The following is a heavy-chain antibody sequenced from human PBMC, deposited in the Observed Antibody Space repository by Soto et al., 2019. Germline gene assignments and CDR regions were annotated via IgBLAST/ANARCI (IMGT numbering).Heavy chain of an antibody. CDR1: GGSFSGYY. CDR3: ASDYGDYDAFDI. Sequence: SETLSLTCAVYGGSFSGYYWSWIRQPPGKGLEWIGEINHSGSTNYNPSLKTRVTISVDTSKNQFSLKLSSVTAADTAVYYCASDYGDYDAFDIWGQGAMVTVSS. CDR2: INHSGST. V-gene: IGHV4-34*01. D-gene: IGHD4-17*01. J-gene: IGHJ3*02.